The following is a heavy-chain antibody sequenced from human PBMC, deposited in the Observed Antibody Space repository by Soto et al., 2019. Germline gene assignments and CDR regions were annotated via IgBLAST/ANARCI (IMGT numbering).Heavy chain of an antibody. CDR1: GGTFSSYA. Sequence: SVKVSCKASGGTFSSYAISWVRQAPGQGLEWMGGIIPIFGTANYAQKFQGRVTITADESTSTAYMGLSSLRSEDTAVYYCARSIVVVTALDYWGQGTLVTVSS. CDR2: IIPIFGTA. V-gene: IGHV1-69*13. J-gene: IGHJ4*02. CDR3: ARSIVVVTALDY. D-gene: IGHD2-21*02.